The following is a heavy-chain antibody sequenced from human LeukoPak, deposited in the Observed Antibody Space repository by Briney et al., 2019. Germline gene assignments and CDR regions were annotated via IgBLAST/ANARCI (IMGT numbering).Heavy chain of an antibody. Sequence: GGSLRLSCAASGFTFSSYAMHWVRQVPGKGLEWVAVISYGGTNKYYADSVKGRFTISRDNSKNTLYLQMDSLRAEDTAVYYCARDRAWNYFDYWGQGTLVTVSS. D-gene: IGHD3-3*01. V-gene: IGHV3-30*04. CDR2: ISYGGTNK. J-gene: IGHJ4*02. CDR3: ARDRAWNYFDY. CDR1: GFTFSSYA.